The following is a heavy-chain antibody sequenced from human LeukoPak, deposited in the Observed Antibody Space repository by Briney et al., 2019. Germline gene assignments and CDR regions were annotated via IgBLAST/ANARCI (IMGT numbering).Heavy chain of an antibody. CDR1: GGSLSGYC. V-gene: IGHV4-34*01. J-gene: IGHJ4*02. D-gene: IGHD4-17*01. CDR2: INHSGST. Sequence: SETLSLTCVVYGGSLSGYCWSWIRQSPGKGLEWIGEINHSGSTTYNPSLKSRVTISVDTSKNQFSLKLSSVTAADTAVYYCARDISAVTTGDYWGQGTLVTVSS. CDR3: ARDISAVTTGDY.